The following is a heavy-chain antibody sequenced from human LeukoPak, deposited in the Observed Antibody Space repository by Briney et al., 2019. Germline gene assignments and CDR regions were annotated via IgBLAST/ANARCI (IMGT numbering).Heavy chain of an antibody. V-gene: IGHV4-59*11. D-gene: IGHD4-17*01. CDR1: GGSISSHY. CDR3: ARAPTVTNHYYSWFDP. CDR2: MLYSGTA. Sequence: PSETLSLTCTVSGGSISSHYWSWIWQPPGKGLEWIGSMLYSGTAYYNPSLKSRVTISVDTSKNQFSLKLRSVTAADTAVYYCARAPTVTNHYYSWFDPWGQGTLVTVSS. J-gene: IGHJ5*02.